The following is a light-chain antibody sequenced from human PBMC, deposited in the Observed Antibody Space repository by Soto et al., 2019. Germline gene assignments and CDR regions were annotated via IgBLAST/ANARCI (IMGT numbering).Light chain of an antibody. Sequence: QSVLTQPPSVSGAPGQRVTISCTGSSSSIGAGFDVHWYQQLPGTVPKLLIYANNNRPSGVPDRFSGSKSGTSASLAITGLQAEDEADYYCSSYTTSNTRQIVFGTGTKLTVL. V-gene: IGLV1-40*01. CDR2: ANN. J-gene: IGLJ1*01. CDR1: SSSIGAGFD. CDR3: SSYTTSNTRQIV.